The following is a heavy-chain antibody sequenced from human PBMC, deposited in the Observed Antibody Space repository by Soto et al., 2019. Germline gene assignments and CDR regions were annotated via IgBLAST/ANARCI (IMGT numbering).Heavy chain of an antibody. D-gene: IGHD3-10*01. J-gene: IGHJ4*02. CDR2: IRRTVSGATA. V-gene: IGHV3-49*03. CDR3: AREQGAFTPIRGDVDY. CDR1: GFSFGDYS. Sequence: DVQLVESGGGLVEPGRSLRLSCRASGFSFGDYSMSWFRQAPGKGLEWVSFIRRTVSGATAEYAASVKDRFIISRDDSKSPLYLKMNSLKSEDTAVYYWAREQGAFTPIRGDVDYWGRGPLFTVSS.